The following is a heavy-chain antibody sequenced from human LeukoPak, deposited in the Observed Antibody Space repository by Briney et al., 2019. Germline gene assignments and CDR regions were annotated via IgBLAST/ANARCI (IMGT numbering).Heavy chain of an antibody. V-gene: IGHV3-23*01. CDR3: AKLGSGWYYGY. D-gene: IGHD6-19*01. CDR2: ISGSGGSP. Sequence: GGSLRLSCAASGFTFSSYAMSWVRQAPGKGLEWVSAISGSGGSPYYADSVKGRFTISRDNSKNTLYLQMNSLRAEDTAVYYCAKLGSGWYYGYWGQGTLVTVSS. CDR1: GFTFSSYA. J-gene: IGHJ4*02.